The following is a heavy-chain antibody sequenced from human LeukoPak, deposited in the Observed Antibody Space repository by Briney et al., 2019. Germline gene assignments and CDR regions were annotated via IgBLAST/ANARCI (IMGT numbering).Heavy chain of an antibody. V-gene: IGHV3-21*01. J-gene: IGHJ6*03. Sequence: GGSLRLSCAASGFIFSSYSMNWVRQAPGKGLEWVSSISSSTIYIYYADSVKGRFTISRDNAKNSLYLQMNSLRAEDTAVYYCAREGGYSYGFSYYYYYMDVWGKGTTVTVSS. CDR3: AREGGYSYGFSYYYYYMDV. CDR1: GFIFSSYS. CDR2: ISSSTIYI. D-gene: IGHD5-18*01.